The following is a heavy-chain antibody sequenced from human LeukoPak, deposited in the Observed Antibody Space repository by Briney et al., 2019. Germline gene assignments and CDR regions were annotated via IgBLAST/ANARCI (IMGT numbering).Heavy chain of an antibody. CDR3: ARSYGSSSGYFDY. CDR2: ISGSGGST. CDR1: GFTFSSYG. J-gene: IGHJ4*02. D-gene: IGHD6-6*01. V-gene: IGHV3-23*01. Sequence: PGGSLRLSCAASGFTFSSYGMSWVRQAPGKGLEWVSAISGSGGSTYYADSVKGRFTISRDNSKNTLYLQMNSLRAEDTAVYYCARSYGSSSGYFDYWGQGTLVTVSS.